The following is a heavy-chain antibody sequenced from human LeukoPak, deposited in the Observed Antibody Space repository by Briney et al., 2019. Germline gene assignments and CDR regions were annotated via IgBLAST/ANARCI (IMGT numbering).Heavy chain of an antibody. D-gene: IGHD2-2*01. CDR3: ARGIQCSSTSCYAGSTFDY. CDR1: GFTFSSYA. V-gene: IGHV3-30-3*01. J-gene: IGHJ4*02. Sequence: GGSLRLSCAASGFTFSSYAMHWVRQAPGKGLEWVAVIPYDGSNKYYADSVKGRFTISRDNSKNTLYLQMNSLRAEDTAVYYCARGIQCSSTSCYAGSTFDYWGQGTLVTVSS. CDR2: IPYDGSNK.